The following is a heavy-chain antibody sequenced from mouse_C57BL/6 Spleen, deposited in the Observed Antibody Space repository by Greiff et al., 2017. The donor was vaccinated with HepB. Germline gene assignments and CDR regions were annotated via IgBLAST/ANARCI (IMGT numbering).Heavy chain of an antibody. Sequence: EVQLQQSGAELVRPGASVKLSCTASGFNIKDDYMHWVKQRPEQGLEWIGWIDPENGDTEYASKFQGKATITADTSSNTAYLQLSSLTSEDTAVYYCTTKDGSSLDAMDYWGQGTSVTVSS. CDR2: IDPENGDT. J-gene: IGHJ4*01. D-gene: IGHD1-1*01. V-gene: IGHV14-4*01. CDR3: TTKDGSSLDAMDY. CDR1: GFNIKDDY.